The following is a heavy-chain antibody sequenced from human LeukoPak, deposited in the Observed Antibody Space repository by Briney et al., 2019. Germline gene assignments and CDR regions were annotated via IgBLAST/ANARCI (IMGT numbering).Heavy chain of an antibody. J-gene: IGHJ4*02. CDR1: GHTFTSYA. V-gene: IGHV1-3*01. Sequence: ASVKVSCKASGHTFTSYAMHWVRQAPGQRLEWMGWINAGNGNTKYSQKFQGRVTITRDTSASTAYMELSSLRSEDTAVYYCARDRGEEYYFDYWGQGTLVTVSS. CDR3: ARDRGEEYYFDY. D-gene: IGHD3-10*01. CDR2: INAGNGNT.